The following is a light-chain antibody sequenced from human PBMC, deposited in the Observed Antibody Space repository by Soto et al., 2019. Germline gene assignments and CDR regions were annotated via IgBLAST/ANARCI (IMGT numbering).Light chain of an antibody. V-gene: IGKV3-15*01. Sequence: DMVLTQSPGTLSLSPGERATLSCRASQTVRDGYLAWYQQKPGQAPRLLIYGASTRATGIPARFSGSGSGTEFTLTISSLQSEDFAVYYCQQYNNWPPETFGQGTKVEIK. CDR1: QTVRDGY. CDR2: GAS. J-gene: IGKJ1*01. CDR3: QQYNNWPPET.